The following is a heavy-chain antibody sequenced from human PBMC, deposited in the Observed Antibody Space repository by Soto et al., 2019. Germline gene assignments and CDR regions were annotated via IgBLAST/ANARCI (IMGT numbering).Heavy chain of an antibody. CDR1: GGTFNTYN. J-gene: IGHJ6*02. CDR3: ARNETGTSYYYYYGRDV. CDR2: VLPIFGTT. D-gene: IGHD3-9*01. V-gene: IGHV1-69*01. Sequence: QVQLVQSGAEVKKPGSSVKVSCKASGGTFNTYNINWVRQAPGQGLEWMGGVLPIFGTTNYAQRFQGRVTITADDSTGTADMELSSLRSEDTAVYYCARNETGTSYYYYYGRDVWGQGTTVTVTS.